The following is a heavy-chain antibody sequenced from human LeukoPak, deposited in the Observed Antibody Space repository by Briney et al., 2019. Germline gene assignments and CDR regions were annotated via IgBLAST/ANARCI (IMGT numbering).Heavy chain of an antibody. D-gene: IGHD3-10*01. CDR2: IIPIFGTA. CDR3: ASGDYYGSGSYPVDY. CDR1: GGTFSSYA. J-gene: IGHJ4*02. Sequence: SVKVSCKASGGTFSSYAISWVRQAPGQGHEWMGGIIPIFGTANYAQKFQGRVTITADKSTSTAYMELSSLRSEDTAVYYCASGDYYGSGSYPVDYWGQGTLVTVSS. V-gene: IGHV1-69*06.